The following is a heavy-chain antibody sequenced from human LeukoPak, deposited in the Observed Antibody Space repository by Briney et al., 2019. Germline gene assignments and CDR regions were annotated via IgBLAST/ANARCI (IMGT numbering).Heavy chain of an antibody. V-gene: IGHV3-48*03. CDR3: ARVPGEYGSGYDY. J-gene: IGHJ4*02. D-gene: IGHD5-12*01. CDR1: GFTFSSYE. CDR2: ISSSGSTI. Sequence: GGSLRLSCAASGFTFSSYEMNWVRQAPGKGLEWVSYISSSGSTIYYADSVKGRFTISRDNAKNSLYLQMNSLRAEDTAVYYCARVPGEYGSGYDYWGQGTLVTVSS.